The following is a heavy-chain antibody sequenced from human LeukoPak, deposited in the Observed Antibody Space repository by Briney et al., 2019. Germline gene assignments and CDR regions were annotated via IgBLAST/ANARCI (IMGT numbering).Heavy chain of an antibody. CDR1: GGSFSGYY. D-gene: IGHD6-19*01. CDR3: ARGGIAVAGTLFDP. CDR2: INHSGST. Sequence: PSETLSLTCAVYGGSFSGYYWSWIRQPPGKGLEWIGEINHSGSTNYNPSLKSRVTISVDTSKNQFSLKLSSVTAADTAVYYCARGGIAVAGTLFDPWGRGTLVTVSS. V-gene: IGHV4-34*01. J-gene: IGHJ5*02.